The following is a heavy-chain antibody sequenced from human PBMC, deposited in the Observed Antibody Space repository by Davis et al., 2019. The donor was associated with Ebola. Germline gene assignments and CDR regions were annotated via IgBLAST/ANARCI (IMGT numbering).Heavy chain of an antibody. CDR1: GFTFSSYA. Sequence: GESLKISCAASGFTFSSYAMHWVRQAPGKGLEWVAVISYDGSNKYYADSVKGRFTISRDNSKNTLYLQMNSLRAEDTAVYYCARDWVAVAALYYYYGMDVWGKGTTVTVSS. CDR2: ISYDGSNK. V-gene: IGHV3-30*04. CDR3: ARDWVAVAALYYYYGMDV. D-gene: IGHD6-19*01. J-gene: IGHJ6*04.